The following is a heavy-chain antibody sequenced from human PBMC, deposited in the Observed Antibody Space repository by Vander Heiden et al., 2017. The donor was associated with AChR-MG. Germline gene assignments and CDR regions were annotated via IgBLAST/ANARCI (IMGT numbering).Heavy chain of an antibody. CDR2: IYYSGST. CDR3: GRDGHAARWAGWALD. D-gene: IGHD6-6*01. CDR1: GGSLSCGGYD. V-gene: IGHV4-31*03. J-gene: IGHJ4*02. Sequence: QVQLQESGPGPVKPSQTLSLTCTVSGGSLSCGGYDWSWIRQHPGKGLEWIGYIYYSGSTYYNPSLKSRVTISVDTSKNQFSLKLSSVPPAHTAVYYCGRDGHAARWAGWALDWCQGTLVNVA.